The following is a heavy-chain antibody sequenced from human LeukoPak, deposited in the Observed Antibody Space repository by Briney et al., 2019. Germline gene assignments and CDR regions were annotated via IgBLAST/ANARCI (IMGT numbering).Heavy chain of an antibody. CDR1: GFTFSSYE. D-gene: IGHD6-13*01. V-gene: IGHV3-48*03. CDR2: ISSSGSTI. CDR3: ARDSSSSSWYGGIWFDP. Sequence: GGSLRLSCAASGFTFSSYEMNWVRQAPGKGLEWVSYISSSGSTIYYADSVKGRFTISRDNAKNSLYLQMNSLRAEDTAVYYCARDSSSSSWYGGIWFDPWGQGTLVTVSS. J-gene: IGHJ5*02.